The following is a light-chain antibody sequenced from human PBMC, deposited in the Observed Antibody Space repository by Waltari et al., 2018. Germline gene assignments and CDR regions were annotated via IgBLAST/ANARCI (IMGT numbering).Light chain of an antibody. CDR1: SLRTSY. Sequence: SSELIQGPAVSVALGQTVKITFQGDSLRTSYASWYQLKPGQAPVLVLFGKEKRPSGIPDRFSGYSSGTTSSLTITGAQAEDEADYYCHSRNGRNNEVVFGGGTKLTVL. J-gene: IGLJ3*02. CDR3: HSRNGRNNEVV. CDR2: GKE. V-gene: IGLV3-19*01.